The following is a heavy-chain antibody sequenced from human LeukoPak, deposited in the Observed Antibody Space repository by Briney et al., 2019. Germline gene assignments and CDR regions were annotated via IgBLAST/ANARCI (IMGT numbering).Heavy chain of an antibody. D-gene: IGHD3-16*01. CDR2: IKPDGSEK. V-gene: IGHV3-7*01. CDR3: AREGGPGAFDI. J-gene: IGHJ3*02. CDR1: GFNFRDHW. Sequence: AGGSLRLSCAGSGFNFRDHWMSWLRQAPGKGPEWVAHIKPDGSEKYYVDSVKGRFIISRDDARNSLYLQMNSLRAEDTAVYYCAREGGPGAFDIWGQGTMVTVSS.